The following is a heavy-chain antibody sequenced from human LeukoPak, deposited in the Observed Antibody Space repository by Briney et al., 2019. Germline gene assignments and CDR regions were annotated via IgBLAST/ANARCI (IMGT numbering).Heavy chain of an antibody. Sequence: GGSLRLSCTGSGITLGSHDMHWVRHTTGEGLEWVAAIASGFQTFYAGSVKGRFTVSREDAENSLYLQMNSLTAGDTAVYYCVREARGYHYTYFDYWGQGSLVTVSS. J-gene: IGHJ4*02. CDR2: IASGFQT. CDR1: GITLGSHD. CDR3: VREARGYHYTYFDY. D-gene: IGHD5-18*01. V-gene: IGHV3-13*01.